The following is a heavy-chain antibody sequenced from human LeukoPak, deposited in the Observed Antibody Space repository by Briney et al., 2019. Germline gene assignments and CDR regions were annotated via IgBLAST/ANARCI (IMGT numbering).Heavy chain of an antibody. V-gene: IGHV4-38-2*01. CDR3: AADVAVAGQRGFDY. CDR2: IYTSGST. CDR1: GYSISSGYY. Sequence: KPSETLSLTCAVSGYSISSGYYWGWIRQPPGKGLEWIGRIYTSGSTNYNPSLKSRVTMSVDTSKNQFSLKLSSVTAADTAVYYCAADVAVAGQRGFDYWGQGTLVTVSS. D-gene: IGHD6-19*01. J-gene: IGHJ4*02.